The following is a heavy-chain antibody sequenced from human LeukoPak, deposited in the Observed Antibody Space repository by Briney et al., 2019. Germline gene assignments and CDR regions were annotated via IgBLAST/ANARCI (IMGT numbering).Heavy chain of an antibody. V-gene: IGHV1-2*02. D-gene: IGHD5-12*01. J-gene: IGHJ4*02. Sequence: ASVKVSCKASGYTFTGYYMHWVRQAPGQGLEWMGWINPNSGGTNYAQQFQGRVTMTRDTSISTAYMELSRLRSDDTAVYYCARDLVDIVATTYIAFDYWGQGTLVTVSS. CDR3: ARDLVDIVATTYIAFDY. CDR1: GYTFTGYY. CDR2: INPNSGGT.